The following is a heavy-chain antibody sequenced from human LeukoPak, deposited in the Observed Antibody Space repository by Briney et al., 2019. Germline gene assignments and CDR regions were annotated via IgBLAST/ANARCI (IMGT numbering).Heavy chain of an antibody. CDR1: GDSDSSNSAA. V-gene: IGHV6-1*01. D-gene: IGHD2-2*01. J-gene: IGHJ6*03. Sequence: SRTLSLTCAISGDSDSSNSAAWNWISQSPSRGLESLGRTYDRSKWYNDYAVSVKSRITINPDTSTNPFSLQMNYVTPEDPAVHSCATAPVVPAPPDYYYYYMDVWGKGNTVTVSS. CDR3: ATAPVVPAPPDYYYYYMDV. CDR2: TYDRSKWYN.